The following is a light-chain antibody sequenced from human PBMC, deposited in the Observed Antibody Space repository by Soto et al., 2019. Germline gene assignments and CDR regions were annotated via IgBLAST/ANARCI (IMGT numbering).Light chain of an antibody. Sequence: DIVLTQSPGTLSLSPGERATLSCRASQSLSTSYLAWYQQKPGQAPRIIIFGASGRATGIPDRFSGSGSGTDFTLTISRLEPEDFAVYYCQQYGSLSWTFGQGTKVDIK. CDR3: QQYGSLSWT. V-gene: IGKV3-20*01. J-gene: IGKJ1*01. CDR2: GAS. CDR1: QSLSTSY.